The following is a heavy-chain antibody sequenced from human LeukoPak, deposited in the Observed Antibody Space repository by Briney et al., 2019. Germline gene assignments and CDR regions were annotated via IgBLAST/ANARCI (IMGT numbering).Heavy chain of an antibody. CDR2: INHSGST. CDR3: AGSAVAGKGETVDWFDP. J-gene: IGHJ5*02. Sequence: SETLSLTCAVYGGSFSGFYWSWIRQPPGKGLEWIGEINHSGSTNYNPSLKSRVTISVDTSKNQFSLKLSSVTAADAAVYYCAGSAVAGKGETVDWFDPWGQGTLVTVSS. D-gene: IGHD6-19*01. V-gene: IGHV4-34*01. CDR1: GGSFSGFY.